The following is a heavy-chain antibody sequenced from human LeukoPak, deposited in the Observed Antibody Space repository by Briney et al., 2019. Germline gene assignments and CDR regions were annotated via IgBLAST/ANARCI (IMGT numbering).Heavy chain of an antibody. CDR1: GFTFGNYG. J-gene: IGHJ4*02. Sequence: PGGSLRLSCATSGFTFGNYGMHWVRQAPGKGLEWVAVIWYDGSNKYYADSVKGRFIISRDNALNTLYLQMSSLGAEDTAVYFCARDVDGNGYLGGIYWGQGTLVTVSS. CDR2: IWYDGSNK. D-gene: IGHD5-24*01. V-gene: IGHV3-33*01. CDR3: ARDVDGNGYLGGIY.